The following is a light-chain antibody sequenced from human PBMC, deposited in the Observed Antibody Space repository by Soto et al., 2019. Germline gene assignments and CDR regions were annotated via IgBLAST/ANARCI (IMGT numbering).Light chain of an antibody. Sequence: QSALAQPPXASGSPGQSVTISCTGTSNDVGGYNYVSWYQQHPGKAPKLMIYEVNKRPSGVPDRFSGSKSGNTASLTVSGLQGEDEADYYCSSFAVSNSFVFGTGTRSPS. CDR1: SNDVGGYNY. V-gene: IGLV2-8*01. CDR2: EVN. CDR3: SSFAVSNSFV. J-gene: IGLJ1*01.